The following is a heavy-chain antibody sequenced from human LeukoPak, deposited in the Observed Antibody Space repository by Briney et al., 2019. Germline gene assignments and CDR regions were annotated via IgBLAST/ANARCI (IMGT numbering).Heavy chain of an antibody. CDR3: ARDGGYYYDSSGYYAYYLDY. V-gene: IGHV1-69*05. D-gene: IGHD3-22*01. CDR2: IIPIFGTA. Sequence: GSSVKVSCKASGGTFSSYAISWVRQAPGQGLEWMGRIIPIFGTANYAQKFQGRVTITTDESTSTAYMELSSLRSEDTAVYYCARDGGYYYDSSGYYAYYLDYWGQGTLVTVSS. J-gene: IGHJ4*02. CDR1: GGTFSSYA.